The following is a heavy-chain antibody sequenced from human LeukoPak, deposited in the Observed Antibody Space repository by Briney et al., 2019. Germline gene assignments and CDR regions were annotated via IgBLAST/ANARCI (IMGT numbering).Heavy chain of an antibody. J-gene: IGHJ4*02. CDR1: GFTFSSYA. CDR3: ARDRAGKDGYYYYFDY. CDR2: ISGSGGST. Sequence: GGSLRLSCAASGFTFSSYAMSWVRQAPGKGLEGVSAISGSGGSTYYADSVKGRFTISRDNSKNTLYLQMNSMRAEDTAVYYCARDRAGKDGYYYYFDYWGQGTLVTVSS. D-gene: IGHD5-24*01. V-gene: IGHV3-23*01.